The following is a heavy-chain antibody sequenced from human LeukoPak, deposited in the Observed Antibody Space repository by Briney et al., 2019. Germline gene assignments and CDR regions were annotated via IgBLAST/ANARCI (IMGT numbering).Heavy chain of an antibody. CDR3: AKVPRYCSSISCYFGAFDI. D-gene: IGHD2-2*01. J-gene: IGHJ3*02. V-gene: IGHV4-59*01. Sequence: PSETLSLTCTVSGGSISSYYWSWIRQPPGKGLEWIGYIYYSGSTNYNPSLKSRVTISVDTSKNQFSLKLSSVTAADTAVYYCAKVPRYCSSISCYFGAFDIWGQGTMVTVFS. CDR2: IYYSGST. CDR1: GGSISSYY.